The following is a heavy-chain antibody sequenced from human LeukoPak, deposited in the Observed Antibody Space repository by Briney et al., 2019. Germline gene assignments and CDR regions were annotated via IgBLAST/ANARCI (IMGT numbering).Heavy chain of an antibody. V-gene: IGHV3-23*01. CDR2: ISGSGGST. J-gene: IGHJ4*02. CDR1: GFNSGNYA. CDR3: AKDPDFYCSSTSCYSLYFDY. D-gene: IGHD2-2*01. Sequence: GGSLRLSCTPSGFNSGNYAMTWVRQAPGKGLEWVSAISGSGGSTYYADSVKGRFTISRDNSKNTLYLQMNSLRAEDTAVYYCAKDPDFYCSSTSCYSLYFDYWGQGTLVTVSS.